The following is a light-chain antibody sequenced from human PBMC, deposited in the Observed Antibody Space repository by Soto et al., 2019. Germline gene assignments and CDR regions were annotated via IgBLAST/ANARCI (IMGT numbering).Light chain of an antibody. CDR1: QDISNY. V-gene: IGKV1-33*01. Sequence: DIQMTQSPSSVSASVGDRVTITCQASQDISNYLIWYQQKPGKAPKLLINDASNLETGVSSRFSGSGSETHFTFTISSLQPEDIATYYCQQYVDLPLTFGGGTKVMIK. J-gene: IGKJ4*01. CDR3: QQYVDLPLT. CDR2: DAS.